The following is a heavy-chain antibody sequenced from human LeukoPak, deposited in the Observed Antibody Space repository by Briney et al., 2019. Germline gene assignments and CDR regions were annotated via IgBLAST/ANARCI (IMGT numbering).Heavy chain of an antibody. V-gene: IGHV3-30*04. CDR3: ARDGLYYFDY. CDR1: GFTFSSYA. J-gene: IGHJ4*02. Sequence: PGGSLRLSCAASGFTFSSYAMHWVRQAPGKGLEWVAVISHDGSNKYYADSVKGRFTISRDNSKNTLYLQMNSLRAEDTAVYYCARDGLYYFDYWGQGTLVTVSS. CDR2: ISHDGSNK. D-gene: IGHD2/OR15-2a*01.